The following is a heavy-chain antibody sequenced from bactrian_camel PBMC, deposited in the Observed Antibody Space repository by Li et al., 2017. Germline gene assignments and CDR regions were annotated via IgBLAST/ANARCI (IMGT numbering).Heavy chain of an antibody. J-gene: IGHJ7*01. CDR1: GNIDDSIV. CDR2: IYTGGRRT. D-gene: IGHD7*01. Sequence: HVQLVESGGGSVQAGGSLTLSCAASGNIDDSIVMAWFRQSPGKKREGVAAIYTGGRRTRYADSVKGRFTISQDNAKNSLYLQMDNLKPEDTAVYYCAAGCSDPGAVPNWNSYRSWGQGINRVKSAWTTGAVEPRSPSP. V-gene: IGHV3S54*01.